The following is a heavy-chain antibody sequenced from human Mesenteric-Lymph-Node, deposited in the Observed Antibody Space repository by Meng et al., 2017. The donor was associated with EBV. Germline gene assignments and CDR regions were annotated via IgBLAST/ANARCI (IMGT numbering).Heavy chain of an antibody. J-gene: IGHJ4*02. CDR3: ARGQTVTIFSPFDY. Sequence: QGQLQESGPGLVKPSETLSLSCTVSGDSMRGYFWSWIQQPPGKGLEWIGYITYNGGTNYNPILKSRVTISVDTSKNLFSLKLTSVTAADTAVYYCARGQTVTIFSPFDYWGQGTLVTVSS. V-gene: IGHV4-59*01. CDR1: GDSMRGYF. CDR2: ITYNGGT. D-gene: IGHD5-24*01.